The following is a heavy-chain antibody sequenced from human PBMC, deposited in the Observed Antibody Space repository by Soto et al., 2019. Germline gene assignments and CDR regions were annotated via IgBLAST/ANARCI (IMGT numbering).Heavy chain of an antibody. D-gene: IGHD2-15*01. Sequence: VASVKVSCKASGYTFISYAIHWVRQAPGQRLEWMGWINAGNGNTKYSQKFQGRVTITRDTSASTAYMELTSLRSEDTAVYYCARELQGLYYFDYWGQGTLATVSS. CDR3: ARELQGLYYFDY. J-gene: IGHJ4*02. CDR2: INAGNGNT. V-gene: IGHV1-3*01. CDR1: GYTFISYA.